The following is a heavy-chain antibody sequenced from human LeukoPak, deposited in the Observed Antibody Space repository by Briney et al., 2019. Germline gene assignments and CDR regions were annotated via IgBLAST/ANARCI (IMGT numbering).Heavy chain of an antibody. CDR1: GFTFSSYA. D-gene: IGHD2-21*01. Sequence: GGSLRLSCAASGFTFSSYAMHWVRQAPGKGLEWVAVISYDGSNKHYADSVKGRFTISRDNSKNTLYLQMNSLRAEDTAVYYCARDCGPVSPMGYWGQGTLVTVSS. J-gene: IGHJ4*02. V-gene: IGHV3-30-3*01. CDR2: ISYDGSNK. CDR3: ARDCGPVSPMGY.